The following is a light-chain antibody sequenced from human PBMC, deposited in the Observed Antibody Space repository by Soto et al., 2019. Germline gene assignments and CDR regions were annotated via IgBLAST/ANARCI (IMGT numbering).Light chain of an antibody. CDR2: DAS. V-gene: IGKV1-5*01. Sequence: DIQMTQSPSTLSASVGDTVTITCRASQSVSIWLAWYQKKPGKAPQVLIWDASTLQRGVPSRFSGSGSGTEFTLPISSLQPEDFATYYCQQYNGYSTWTFGQGTKVEIK. J-gene: IGKJ1*01. CDR3: QQYNGYSTWT. CDR1: QSVSIW.